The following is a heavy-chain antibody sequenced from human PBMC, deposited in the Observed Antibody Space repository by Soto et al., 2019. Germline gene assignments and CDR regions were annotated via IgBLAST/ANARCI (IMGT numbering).Heavy chain of an antibody. Sequence: QVQLVESGGGVVQPGRSLRLSCAASGFTFSNYGMHWVRQAPGKGLEWVAVIWYDGSNKYYADSVKGRFTISRDNSKNTLYVQMNRLGAEDTAVYYCARDGFRYGAYCYYGMVVWGQGTTVTVSS. CDR2: IWYDGSNK. V-gene: IGHV3-33*01. CDR3: ARDGFRYGAYCYYGMVV. CDR1: GFTFSNYG. D-gene: IGHD4-17*01. J-gene: IGHJ6*02.